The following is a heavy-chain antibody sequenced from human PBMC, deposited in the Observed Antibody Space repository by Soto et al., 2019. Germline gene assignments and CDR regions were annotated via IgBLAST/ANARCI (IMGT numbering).Heavy chain of an antibody. CDR1: GGSISSSSYY. CDR3: ARHTPPPYGDYAFDI. Sequence: SETLSLTCTVSGGSISSSSYYWGWIRQPPGKGLEWIGSIYYSGSTYYNPSLKSRVTISVDTSKNQFSLKLSSVTAADTAVYYCARHTPPPYGDYAFDIWGQGTMVTVSS. D-gene: IGHD4-17*01. V-gene: IGHV4-39*01. J-gene: IGHJ3*02. CDR2: IYYSGST.